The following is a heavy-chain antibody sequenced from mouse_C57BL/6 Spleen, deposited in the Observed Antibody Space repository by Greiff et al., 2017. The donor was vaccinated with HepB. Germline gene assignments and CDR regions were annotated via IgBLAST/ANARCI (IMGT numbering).Heavy chain of an antibody. CDR3: ARGHYYYCSSYGGYFDV. Sequence: VQLQQSGPELVKPGASVKLSCKASGYTFTSYDINWVKQRPGQGLEWIGWIYPRDGSTKYNEKFKGTATLTVDTSSSTAYMELHSLTSEDSAVYFCARGHYYYCSSYGGYFDVWGTGTTLTVAS. J-gene: IGHJ1*03. CDR1: GYTFTSYD. CDR2: IYPRDGST. V-gene: IGHV1-85*01. D-gene: IGHD1-1*01.